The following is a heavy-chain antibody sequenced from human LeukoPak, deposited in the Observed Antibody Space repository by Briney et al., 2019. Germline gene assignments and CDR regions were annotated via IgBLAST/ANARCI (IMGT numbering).Heavy chain of an antibody. J-gene: IGHJ4*02. CDR1: GDSISGYY. CDR2: IYYSGST. D-gene: IGHD6-6*01. V-gene: IGHV4-59*08. Sequence: SETLSLTCTVSGDSISGYYWTWMRQPPGKGLEWIGYIYYSGSTKYNPSLKSRVSISVDTSKNQFSLKLSSVTAADTAVYYCARRGYSSSTGVDYWGQGTLVTVSS. CDR3: ARRGYSSSTGVDY.